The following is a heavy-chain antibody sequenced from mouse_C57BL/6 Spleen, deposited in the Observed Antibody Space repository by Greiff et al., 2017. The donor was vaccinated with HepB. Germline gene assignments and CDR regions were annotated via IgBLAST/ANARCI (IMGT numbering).Heavy chain of an antibody. CDR2: IDPENGDT. D-gene: IGHD2-1*01. V-gene: IGHV14-4*01. CDR1: GFNIKDDY. CDR3: TPYGNYGY. J-gene: IGHJ2*01. Sequence: VHVKQSGAELVRPGASVKLSCTASGFNIKDDYMHWVKQRPEQGLEWIGWIDPENGDTEYASKFQGKATITADTSSNTAYLQLSSLTSEYTAVYYCTPYGNYGYWGQGTTLTVSS.